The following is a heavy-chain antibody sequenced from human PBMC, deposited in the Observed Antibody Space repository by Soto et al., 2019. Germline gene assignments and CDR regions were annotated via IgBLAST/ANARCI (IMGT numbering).Heavy chain of an antibody. V-gene: IGHV1-69*01. CDR2: IIPIFGTA. D-gene: IGHD3-10*01. J-gene: IGHJ3*02. Sequence: QVQLVQSGAEVKKPGSSVKVSCKASGGTFSSYAISWVRQAPGQGLEWMGGIIPIFGTANYAQKFQGRVTITADESTSTAYMELRSLRAEDTDVYYCARDVMEWGVVRGVIPGHDAFDIWGQGTMVTVSS. CDR3: ARDVMEWGVVRGVIPGHDAFDI. CDR1: GGTFSSYA.